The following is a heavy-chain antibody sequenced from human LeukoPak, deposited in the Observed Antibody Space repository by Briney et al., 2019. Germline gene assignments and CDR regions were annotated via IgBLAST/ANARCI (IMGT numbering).Heavy chain of an antibody. J-gene: IGHJ4*02. V-gene: IGHV1-46*04. CDR2: INPSGGST. Sequence: ASVNVSCKASGYTFTSYYMHWVRQAPRQALEWMGIINPSGGSTSYAQKLQGRVTMTRDTSTSTVYMELSSLRAEDTAVYYCAREVDCGGDCYSFDYWGQGTLVTVSS. CDR1: GYTFTSYY. CDR3: AREVDCGGDCYSFDY. D-gene: IGHD2-21*02.